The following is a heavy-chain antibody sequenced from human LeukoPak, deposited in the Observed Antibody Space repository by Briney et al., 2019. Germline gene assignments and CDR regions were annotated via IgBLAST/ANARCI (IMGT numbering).Heavy chain of an antibody. V-gene: IGHV4-38-2*02. CDR3: ARYGSGRHYYMDV. J-gene: IGHJ6*03. CDR1: GYSISSGYY. Sequence: SETLSLTCTVSGYSISSGYYWGWIRQPPGKGLEWIGSIYHSGSTYYNPSLKSRVTISVDTSKNQFSLKLSSVAAADTAVYYCARYGSGRHYYMDVWGKGTTVTVSS. D-gene: IGHD3-10*01. CDR2: IYHSGST.